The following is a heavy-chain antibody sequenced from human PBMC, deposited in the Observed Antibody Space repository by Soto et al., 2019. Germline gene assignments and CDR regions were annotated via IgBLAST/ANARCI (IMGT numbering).Heavy chain of an antibody. CDR3: TRGRFLEWLSSAYYFDY. CDR2: IIPIVGTA. J-gene: IGHJ4*02. V-gene: IGHV1-69*01. Sequence: QVQLVQSGAEVKKPGSSVKVSCKASGGTFSSYAISWVRQAPGQGLEWMGGIIPIVGTANYAQKFQGRVTITADESTSTAYMELSSLRSEDTAVYYCTRGRFLEWLSSAYYFDYWGQGTLVTVSS. CDR1: GGTFSSYA. D-gene: IGHD3-3*01.